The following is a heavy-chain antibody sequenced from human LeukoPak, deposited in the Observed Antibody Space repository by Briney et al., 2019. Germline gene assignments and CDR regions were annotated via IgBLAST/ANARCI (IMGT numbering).Heavy chain of an antibody. CDR2: ISGSGSYT. J-gene: IGHJ4*02. CDR3: AKALSSGRYFDY. Sequence: GGSLRLSCAASGFTFNNYAMSWVRQAPGKGLEWVSAISGSGSYTYYTDSVQGRFTISRDNSKNALYLHMNSLRAEDTAVYYCAKALSSGRYFDYWGQGTLVTVSS. V-gene: IGHV3-23*01. D-gene: IGHD6-19*01. CDR1: GFTFNNYA.